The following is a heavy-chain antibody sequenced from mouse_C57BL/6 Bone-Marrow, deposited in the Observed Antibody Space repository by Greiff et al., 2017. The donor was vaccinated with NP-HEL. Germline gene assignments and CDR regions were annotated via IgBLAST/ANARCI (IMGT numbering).Heavy chain of an antibody. J-gene: IGHJ1*03. V-gene: IGHV14-3*01. D-gene: IGHD1-1*01. CDR1: GFNFKNSY. CDR3: DRNYCGGSYVRCIDV. CDR2: IDPANGNT. Sequence: EVQLQQSVAELVRPGASVKLSCTASGFNFKNSYMHWVKQRPEQGLEWIGRIDPANGNTKYAPKVQGRVTITTDTASNTTYLQLSSLTSEDNAIYYCDRNYCGGSYVRCIDVWGKGTTVTVSS.